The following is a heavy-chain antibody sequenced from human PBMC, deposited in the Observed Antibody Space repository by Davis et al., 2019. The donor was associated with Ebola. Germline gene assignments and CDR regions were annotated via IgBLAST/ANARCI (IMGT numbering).Heavy chain of an antibody. V-gene: IGHV3-23*01. Sequence: GESLKISCAVSGFTFSNYWMHWVRQAPGKGLEWVSGISGSGARTFYANSVKGRFSISRDKSNNTLYLEMSSLRVDDTAVYYCARTKSHRWGTISSWFDPWGQGTLVTVSS. D-gene: IGHD1/OR15-1a*01. J-gene: IGHJ5*02. CDR1: GFTFSNYW. CDR2: ISGSGART. CDR3: ARTKSHRWGTISSWFDP.